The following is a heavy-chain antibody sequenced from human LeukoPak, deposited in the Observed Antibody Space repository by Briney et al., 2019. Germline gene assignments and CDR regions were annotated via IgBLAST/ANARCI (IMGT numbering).Heavy chain of an antibody. V-gene: IGHV3-23*01. CDR2: ISASDGSP. D-gene: IGHD3-16*02. Sequence: DPGGSLRLSCAASGFTFCTYPMSWVRQAPGKGLEWVSAISASDGSPYYADSVKGRFSTSRDNSKNTLFLQMNSLRAEDTAVYYCAKIYDYIWGGYRHTESFAFDIWGQGTMVTVSS. J-gene: IGHJ3*02. CDR3: AKIYDYIWGGYRHTESFAFDI. CDR1: GFTFCTYP.